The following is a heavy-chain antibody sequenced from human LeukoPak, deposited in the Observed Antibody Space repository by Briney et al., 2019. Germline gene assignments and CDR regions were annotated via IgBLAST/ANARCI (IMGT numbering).Heavy chain of an antibody. CDR2: ISGSGGNT. J-gene: IGHJ4*02. CDR1: GFTFSSYA. Sequence: PGGPLRLSCAASGFTFSSYAMSWVRQAPGKGLEWVSAISGSGGNTYYADSVKGRSTISRDNSKNTLHLQMNSLRAEDTAVYYCAKDLRYYDSSGYYGLDYWGQGTLVTVSS. V-gene: IGHV3-23*01. CDR3: AKDLRYYDSSGYYGLDY. D-gene: IGHD3-22*01.